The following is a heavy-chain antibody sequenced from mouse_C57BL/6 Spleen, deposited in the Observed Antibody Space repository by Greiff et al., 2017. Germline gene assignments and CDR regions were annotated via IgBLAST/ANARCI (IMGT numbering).Heavy chain of an antibody. CDR2: IDPSDSYT. D-gene: IGHD4-1*01. CDR3: ARGLGRLFDY. J-gene: IGHJ2*01. V-gene: IGHV1-69*01. CDR1: GYTFTSYW. Sequence: QVQLQQSGAELVMPGASVKLSCKASGYTFTSYWMHWVKQRPGQGLEWIGEIDPSDSYTNYNQKFKGKSTLTVDKSSSTAYMQLSSLTSEDSAVYYCARGLGRLFDYWGQGTTLTVSA.